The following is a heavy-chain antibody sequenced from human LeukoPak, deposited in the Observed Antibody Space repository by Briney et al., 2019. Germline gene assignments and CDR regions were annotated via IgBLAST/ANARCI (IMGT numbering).Heavy chain of an antibody. J-gene: IGHJ1*01. CDR1: GFTFSTHG. CDR3: ARAGYSMDTEYFQH. CDR2: ISYDGNNK. V-gene: IGHV3-30*03. Sequence: PGRSLRLSCAASGFTFSTHGMHWVRQAPGKGLEWVAVISYDGNNKYYADSVKGRFTISRDNAKSSLYLQMNSLRAEDTAVYYCARAGYSMDTEYFQHWGQGTLVTVSS. D-gene: IGHD5-18*01.